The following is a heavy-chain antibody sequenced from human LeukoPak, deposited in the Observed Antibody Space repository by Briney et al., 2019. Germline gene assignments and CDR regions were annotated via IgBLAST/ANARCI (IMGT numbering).Heavy chain of an antibody. D-gene: IGHD3-10*01. CDR2: IYYSGNT. CDR3: ARATITMAVGVPADAFDI. CDR1: GGSITSGDYY. Sequence: PSQTLSLTCNVSGGSITSGDYYWGWIRQPPGKGLEWIGYIYYSGNTYYNPSLKSRVTISVDTSKKQFSLKLRSVTAADTAVYYCARATITMAVGVPADAFDIWGPGTMVTLS. V-gene: IGHV4-30-4*08. J-gene: IGHJ3*02.